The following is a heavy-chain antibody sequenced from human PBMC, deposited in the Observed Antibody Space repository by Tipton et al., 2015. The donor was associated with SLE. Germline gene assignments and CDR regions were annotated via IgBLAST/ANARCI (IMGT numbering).Heavy chain of an antibody. Sequence: TLSLTCTVSGGSISSGSYYWSWIRQPAGKGLEWIGHLYTSGSTNYNPSLQRRVTISVDTSKNQFSLKLSSVTAADTAVYYCARDGGIEWEPDYWGQGTLVTVSS. CDR2: LYTSGST. J-gene: IGHJ4*02. D-gene: IGHD1-26*01. CDR3: ARDGGIEWEPDY. CDR1: GGSISSGSYY. V-gene: IGHV4-61*09.